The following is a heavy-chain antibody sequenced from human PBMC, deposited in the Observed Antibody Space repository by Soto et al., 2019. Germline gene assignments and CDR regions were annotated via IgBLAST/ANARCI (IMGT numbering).Heavy chain of an antibody. D-gene: IGHD4-17*01. CDR2: IIPIFGTA. CDR1: GGTFSSYA. Sequence: GASVKVSCKASGGTFSSYAISWVRQAPGQGLEWMGGIIPIFGTANYAQKFQGRVTITADESTSTAYMELSSLRSEDTAVYYCARRLGDYGPFDYWGQGTLVTVSS. J-gene: IGHJ4*02. V-gene: IGHV1-69*13. CDR3: ARRLGDYGPFDY.